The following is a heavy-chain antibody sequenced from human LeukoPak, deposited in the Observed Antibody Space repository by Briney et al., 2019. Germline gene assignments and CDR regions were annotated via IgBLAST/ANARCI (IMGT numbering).Heavy chain of an antibody. J-gene: IGHJ5*02. CDR3: AREEGRDCSGTSCYTFGFDP. Sequence: SETLSLTCTVSGGSISSHYWSWIRQPPGKGLEWIGYIDYGGSTNYNPSLKSRVIISADTSKNQFSLRVSSVTAADTAVYYCAREEGRDCSGTSCYTFGFDPWGQGTLVTVSS. CDR2: IDYGGST. V-gene: IGHV4-59*11. D-gene: IGHD2-2*02. CDR1: GGSISSHY.